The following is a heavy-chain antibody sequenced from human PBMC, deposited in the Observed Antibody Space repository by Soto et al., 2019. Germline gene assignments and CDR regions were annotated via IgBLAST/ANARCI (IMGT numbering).Heavy chain of an antibody. CDR3: SRSVFP. J-gene: IGHJ5*02. Sequence: PSATLSHTCTVSGCSIKRSCYYWSWIRQHPGKGLEWIGYIYYSGSTYYNPSLKSRVTISVDTSKNQFSLKLSSVTAADTAVYYCSRSVFPWGQGTLVTV. CDR2: IYYSGST. V-gene: IGHV4-31*03. CDR1: GCSIKRSCYY.